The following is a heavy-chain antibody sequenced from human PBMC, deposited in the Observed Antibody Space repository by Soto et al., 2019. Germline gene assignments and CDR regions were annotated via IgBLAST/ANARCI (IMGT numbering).Heavy chain of an antibody. Sequence: GASVKVSCKASGGTFSSYTISWVRQAPGQGLEWMGRIIPILGIANYAQKFQGRVTITADKSASTAYMELSSLRSEDTAVYYCARGIQLWSQYYFDYWGQGTLVTVSS. CDR3: ARGIQLWSQYYFDY. J-gene: IGHJ4*02. D-gene: IGHD5-18*01. CDR2: IIPILGIA. V-gene: IGHV1-69*02. CDR1: GGTFSSYT.